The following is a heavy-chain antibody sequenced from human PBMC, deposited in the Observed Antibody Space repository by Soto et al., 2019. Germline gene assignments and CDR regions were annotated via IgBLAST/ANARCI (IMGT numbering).Heavy chain of an antibody. CDR3: ARVQVAAAANWFDP. V-gene: IGHV4-31*03. Sequence: QVQLQESGPGLVKPSQTLSLTCTVSGGSISSGGYYWGWIRQHPGKGLEWIGYIYYSGSTYYNPSLKSRVTISVDTSKNQFSLKLSSVTAADTAVYYCARVQVAAAANWFDPWGQGTLVTVSS. D-gene: IGHD6-13*01. CDR1: GGSISSGGYY. J-gene: IGHJ5*02. CDR2: IYYSGST.